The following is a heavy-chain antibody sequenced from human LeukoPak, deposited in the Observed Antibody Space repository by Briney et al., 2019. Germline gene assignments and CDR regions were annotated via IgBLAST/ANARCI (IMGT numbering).Heavy chain of an antibody. Sequence: SETLSLTCTVSGGSISSSSYYWSWIRQPPGKGLEWIGYIYYSGSTNYNPSLKSRVTISVDTSKNQFSLNLSSVTAADTAVYYCARVRRIAVAGTGYYYYGMDVWGQGTTVTVSS. CDR2: IYYSGST. CDR3: ARVRRIAVAGTGYYYYGMDV. V-gene: IGHV4-61*01. D-gene: IGHD6-19*01. J-gene: IGHJ6*02. CDR1: GGSISSSSYY.